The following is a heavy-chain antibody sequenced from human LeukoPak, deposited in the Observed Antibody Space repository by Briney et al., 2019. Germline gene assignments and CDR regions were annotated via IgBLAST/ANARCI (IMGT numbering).Heavy chain of an antibody. D-gene: IGHD1-26*01. Sequence: SETLSLTCTVSGGSISSYYWTWIRQPPGKGLEWIGDIYSSGSTNYNTSLRSRVTISLDTSKNQFPLKLSSVTAADTAVYYCARLLVGATRFYMDDWGKGTTATVSS. CDR2: IYSSGST. J-gene: IGHJ6*03. V-gene: IGHV4-4*09. CDR1: GGSISSYY. CDR3: ARLLVGATRFYMDD.